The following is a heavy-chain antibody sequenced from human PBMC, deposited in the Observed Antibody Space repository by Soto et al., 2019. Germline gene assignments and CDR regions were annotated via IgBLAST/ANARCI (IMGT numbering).Heavy chain of an antibody. D-gene: IGHD3-3*01. Sequence: QVQLVQSAAEVKKPGASVKVSCKASGYTFTSYGISWVRQAPGQGLEWMGWISAYNGNTNYAQKLQGRVTMTTDTSTSTAYMELRSLRSDDTSVYYCARGRTGRRFPRTAHFDYWGQGTLVTVSS. CDR3: ARGRTGRRFPRTAHFDY. CDR2: ISAYNGNT. J-gene: IGHJ4*02. CDR1: GYTFTSYG. V-gene: IGHV1-18*04.